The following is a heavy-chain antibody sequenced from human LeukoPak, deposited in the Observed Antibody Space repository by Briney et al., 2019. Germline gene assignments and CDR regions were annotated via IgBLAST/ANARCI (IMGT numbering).Heavy chain of an antibody. CDR3: ARDKIEGGSHRD. V-gene: IGHV4-59*01. CDR1: GGSISSYY. Sequence: SETLSPTCTVSGGSISSYYWSWIRQPPGKGLEWIGYIYYSGSTNYNPSLKSRVTISVDTSKNQFSLKLSSVTAADTAVYYCARDKIEGGSHRDWGQGTLVTVSS. J-gene: IGHJ4*02. CDR2: IYYSGST. D-gene: IGHD1-26*01.